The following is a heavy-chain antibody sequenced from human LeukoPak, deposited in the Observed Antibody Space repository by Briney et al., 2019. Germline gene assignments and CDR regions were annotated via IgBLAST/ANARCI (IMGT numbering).Heavy chain of an antibody. D-gene: IGHD3-10*01. J-gene: IGHJ4*02. CDR3: ARLTLKYGSGSYAY. Sequence: GASVKVSCKASGYTFTSYGISWVRQAPGQGLEWMGWMNPNSGNTGYAQKFQGRVTITRNTSISTAYMELSSLRSEDTAVYYCARLTLKYGSGSYAYWGQGTLVTVSS. V-gene: IGHV1-8*03. CDR1: GYTFTSYG. CDR2: MNPNSGNT.